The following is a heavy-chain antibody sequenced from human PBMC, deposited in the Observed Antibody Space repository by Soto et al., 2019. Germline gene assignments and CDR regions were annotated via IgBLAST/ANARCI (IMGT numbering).Heavy chain of an antibody. Sequence: SETMYLTCTASGGSISSGEYYWSWIRQPPGKGLEWIGYIYYSGSTYYNPFLKSRVTISVDTSKNQFSLKLSSVTAADTAVYYCGRGSFGELFLPFWGQGTLVTVSS. V-gene: IGHV4-30-4*01. CDR2: IYYSGST. J-gene: IGHJ4*02. CDR1: GGSISSGEYY. CDR3: GRGSFGELFLPF. D-gene: IGHD3-10*01.